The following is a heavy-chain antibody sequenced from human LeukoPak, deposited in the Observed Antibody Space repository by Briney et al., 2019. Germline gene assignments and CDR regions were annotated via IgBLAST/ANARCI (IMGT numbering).Heavy chain of an antibody. V-gene: IGHV3-48*03. J-gene: IGHJ4*02. CDR3: ARIYFGAGSYRY. Sequence: GGSLRLSCAASGFTFSSFEMNLIRQAPGKGLEGVSSISSSGSNIYYADSVKGRFTISRDNAKNSLYLQMDSLRAEDTAVYSCARIYFGAGSYRYWGQGTLVTVSS. D-gene: IGHD3-10*01. CDR2: ISSSGSNI. CDR1: GFTFSSFE.